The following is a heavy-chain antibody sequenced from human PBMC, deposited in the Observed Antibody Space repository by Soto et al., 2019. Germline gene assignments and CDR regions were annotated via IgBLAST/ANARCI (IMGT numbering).Heavy chain of an antibody. CDR3: ARRPYDILTGYHPARYYFDY. D-gene: IGHD3-9*01. V-gene: IGHV4-31*03. CDR1: GGSISSGGYY. Sequence: SETLSLTCTVSGGSISSGGYYWSWIRQHPGKGLEWIGYIYYSGSTYYNPSLKSRVTISVDTSKNQFSLKLSSVTAADTAVYYCARRPYDILTGYHPARYYFDYWGQGTLVTVSS. CDR2: IYYSGST. J-gene: IGHJ4*02.